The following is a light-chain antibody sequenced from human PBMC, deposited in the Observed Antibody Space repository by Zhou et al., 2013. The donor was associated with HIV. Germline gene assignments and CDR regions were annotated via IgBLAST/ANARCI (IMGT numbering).Light chain of an antibody. CDR1: QAISSA. Sequence: AIQLTQSPSSLSASVGDRVTITCRASQAISSALAWYQQKPGKAPKLLIYDASILQSGVSLRFSGSGSGTDFTLTISSLQPEDFATYYCQQFNSYPLTFGGGAKVEDQT. CDR3: QQFNSYPLT. J-gene: IGKJ4*01. CDR2: DAS. V-gene: IGKV1-13*02.